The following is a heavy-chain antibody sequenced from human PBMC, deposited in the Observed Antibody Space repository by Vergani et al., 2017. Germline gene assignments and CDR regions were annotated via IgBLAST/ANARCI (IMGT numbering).Heavy chain of an antibody. CDR2: ISAYNGNT. V-gene: IGHV1-18*01. J-gene: IGHJ6*02. Sequence: QVQLVQSGAEVKKPGASVKVSCKASGYTFTSYGISWVRQAPGQGLEWMGWISAYNGNTNYAQKLQGRVTMTTDTSTSTAYMWLRSLRSDDTAVYYCARVGGSGQKEAYYYGMDVWGQGTTVTVSS. CDR1: GYTFTSYG. D-gene: IGHD6-19*01. CDR3: ARVGGSGQKEAYYYGMDV.